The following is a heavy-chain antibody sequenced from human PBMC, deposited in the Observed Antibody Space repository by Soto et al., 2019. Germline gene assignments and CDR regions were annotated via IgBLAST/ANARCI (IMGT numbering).Heavy chain of an antibody. CDR1: GFTLSTYS. Sequence: GGSLRLSCIASGFTLSTYSMTWVRQAPGKGLEWLSYISKSSTTINYADSVKGRFTISRDNAKNSVYLEMSSLRDEDSAVYYCARDPPNFYYYGMDVWGQGTTVTVSS. V-gene: IGHV3-48*02. CDR3: ARDPPNFYYYGMDV. J-gene: IGHJ6*02. CDR2: ISKSSTTI.